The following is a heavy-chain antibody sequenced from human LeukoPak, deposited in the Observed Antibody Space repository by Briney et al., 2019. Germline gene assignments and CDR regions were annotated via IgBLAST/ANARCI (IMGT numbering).Heavy chain of an antibody. D-gene: IGHD3-3*01. Sequence: SETLSLACAVYGGSFSGYYWSWIRQPPGKGLEWIGEINHSGSTNYNPSLKSRVTISVDTSKNQFSLKLSSVTAADTAVYYCARAINWFDPWGQGTLVTVSS. CDR1: GGSFSGYY. J-gene: IGHJ5*02. V-gene: IGHV4-34*01. CDR2: INHSGST. CDR3: ARAINWFDP.